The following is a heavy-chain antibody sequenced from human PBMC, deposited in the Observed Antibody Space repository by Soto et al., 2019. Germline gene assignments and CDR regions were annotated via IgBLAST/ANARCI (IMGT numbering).Heavy chain of an antibody. D-gene: IGHD3-22*01. J-gene: IGHJ4*02. V-gene: IGHV3-66*01. CDR3: AKDRVPNDSSGYYSILTDS. CDR2: IYSGGNT. CDR1: GFTVCSNY. Sequence: GGSLRLSCAVSGFTVCSNYMNWVRQAPGKGLEWVSFIYSGGNTYYADSVKGRFTISRDNSKNMLYLQMNSLRVEDTAVYYCAKDRVPNDSSGYYSILTDSWGQGTVVTVSS.